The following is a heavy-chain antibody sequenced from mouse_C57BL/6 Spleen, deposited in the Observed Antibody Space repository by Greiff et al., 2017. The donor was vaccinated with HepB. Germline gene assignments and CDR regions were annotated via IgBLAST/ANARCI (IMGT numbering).Heavy chain of an antibody. D-gene: IGHD1-1*01. CDR3: TSYYGSSAWLAY. V-gene: IGHV14-1*01. CDR2: IDPEDGDT. Sequence: DVKLQESGAELVRPGASVKLSCTASGFNIKDYYMHWVKQRPEQGLEWIGRIDPEDGDTEYAPKFQGKATMTADTSSNTAYLQLSSLISEDTAVYYCTSYYGSSAWLAYWGQGTLVTVSA. CDR1: GFNIKDYY. J-gene: IGHJ3*01.